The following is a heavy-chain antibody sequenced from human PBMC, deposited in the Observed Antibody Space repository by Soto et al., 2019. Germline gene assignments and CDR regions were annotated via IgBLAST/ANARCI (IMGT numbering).Heavy chain of an antibody. J-gene: IGHJ4*02. CDR3: ARDLTASRFGELPQYYFDY. D-gene: IGHD3-10*01. CDR1: GFTFSDYY. V-gene: IGHV3-11*01. Sequence: QVQLVESGGGLVKPGGSLRLSCAASGFTFSDYYMSWIRQAPGKGLEWVSYISSSGSTIYYADSVKGRFTISRDNAKNSLYLQMTSLRAEDTAVYYCARDLTASRFGELPQYYFDYWGQGTLVTVSS. CDR2: ISSSGSTI.